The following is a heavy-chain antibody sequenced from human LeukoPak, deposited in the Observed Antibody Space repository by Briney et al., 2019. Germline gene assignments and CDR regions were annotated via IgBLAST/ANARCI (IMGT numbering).Heavy chain of an antibody. Sequence: SETLSHTCTVSGGSISSYYWSWIRQPPGKGLEWIGYIYYSGSTNYNPSLKSRVTISVDTSKNQFSLKRSSVTAADTAVYYCALSGERRYYYSMGVWGKGTTVSASS. CDR1: GGSISSYY. V-gene: IGHV4-59*01. J-gene: IGHJ6*03. D-gene: IGHD1-1*01. CDR3: ALSGERRYYYSMGV. CDR2: IYYSGST.